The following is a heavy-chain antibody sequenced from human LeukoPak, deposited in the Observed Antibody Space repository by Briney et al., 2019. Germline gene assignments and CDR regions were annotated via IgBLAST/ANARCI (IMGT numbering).Heavy chain of an antibody. V-gene: IGHV3-11*06. CDR1: GFTFSDYY. D-gene: IGHD3-22*01. J-gene: IGHJ4*02. Sequence: GGSLRLSCAASGFTFSDYYMSWIRQAPGKGLEWISYISSSSSYTNYVDSVKGRFTISRDNAKNTLYLQMNSLRAEDTAVYYCARVKGYDSSGYYGYWGQGTLVTVSS. CDR2: ISSSSSYT. CDR3: ARVKGYDSSGYYGY.